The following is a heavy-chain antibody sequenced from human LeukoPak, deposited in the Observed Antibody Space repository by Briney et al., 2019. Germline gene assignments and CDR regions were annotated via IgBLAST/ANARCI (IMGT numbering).Heavy chain of an antibody. CDR2: THYSGNT. J-gene: IGHJ5*02. D-gene: IGHD4-17*01. Sequence: SETLSLTCTVSGGSVSSGSYHWSWIRQPPGKGLEWIGYTHYSGNTYYNPSLMSRVTISLDTSKKQFSLWLRSVTAADTAVYYCARVRGDYVNLFDPWGQGTLVTVSS. CDR3: ARVRGDYVNLFDP. CDR1: GGSVSSGSYH. V-gene: IGHV4-61*01.